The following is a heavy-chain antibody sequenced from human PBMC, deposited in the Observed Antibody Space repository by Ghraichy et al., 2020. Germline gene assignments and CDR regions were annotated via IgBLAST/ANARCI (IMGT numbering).Heavy chain of an antibody. CDR3: ARGEIQLWTVRDPIYFDY. V-gene: IGHV4-34*01. CDR1: GGSFSGYY. D-gene: IGHD5-18*01. J-gene: IGHJ4*02. Sequence: SQTLSLTCAVYGGSFSGYYWSWIRQPPGKGLEWIGEINHSGSTNYNPSLKSRVTISVDTSKNQFSLKLSSVTAADTAVYYCARGEIQLWTVRDPIYFDYWGQGTLVTVSS. CDR2: INHSGST.